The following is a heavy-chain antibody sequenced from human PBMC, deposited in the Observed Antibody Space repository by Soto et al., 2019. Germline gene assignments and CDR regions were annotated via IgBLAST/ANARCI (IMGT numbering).Heavy chain of an antibody. D-gene: IGHD6-13*01. J-gene: IGHJ6*02. Sequence: GSLRLSCAASGFTFSSYDMHWVRQATGKGLEWVSAIGTAGDTYYPGSVKGRFTISRENAKNSLYLQMNSLRAEDTAVYYCARGTSEQQLAYYYYGMDVWGQGTTVTVSS. CDR1: GFTFSSYD. CDR3: ARGTSEQQLAYYYYGMDV. CDR2: IGTAGDT. V-gene: IGHV3-13*01.